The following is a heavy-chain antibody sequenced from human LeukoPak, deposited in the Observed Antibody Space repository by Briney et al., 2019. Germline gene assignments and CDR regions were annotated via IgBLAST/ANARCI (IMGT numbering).Heavy chain of an antibody. Sequence: SETLSLTCTVSGCSISSYYLSWIRQPPGKGLEWVGYIYDSGSTIYNPSLKSRVTISVDTSKTLSSLKLSSVTAAHTARYYCARGVEYSSSSGLGYWGQRTLVTVSS. D-gene: IGHD6-6*01. CDR3: ARGVEYSSSSGLGY. CDR2: IYDSGST. CDR1: GCSISSYY. J-gene: IGHJ4*02. V-gene: IGHV4-59*01.